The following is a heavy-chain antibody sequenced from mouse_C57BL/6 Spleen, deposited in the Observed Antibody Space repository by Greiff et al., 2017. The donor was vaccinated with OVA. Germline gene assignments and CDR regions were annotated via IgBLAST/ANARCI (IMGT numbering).Heavy chain of an antibody. Sequence: VQLQQSGAELARPGASVKMSCKASGYTFTSYTMHWVKQRPGQGLEWIGYINPSSGYTKYNQKFKDKATLTADKSSSTAYMQLSSLTSEDSAGYYCAITTVVAYYFDYWGQGTTLTVSS. D-gene: IGHD1-1*01. V-gene: IGHV1-4*01. J-gene: IGHJ2*01. CDR3: AITTVVAYYFDY. CDR2: INPSSGYT. CDR1: GYTFTSYT.